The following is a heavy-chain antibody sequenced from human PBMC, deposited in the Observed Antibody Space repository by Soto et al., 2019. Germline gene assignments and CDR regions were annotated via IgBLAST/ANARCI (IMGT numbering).Heavy chain of an antibody. CDR3: ARGRYCLTGRCFPNWFDS. CDR1: GDSISTVDYF. V-gene: IGHV4-30-4*01. D-gene: IGHD2-15*01. CDR2: IYKSTTT. Sequence: SETLFLTCSVSGDSISTVDYFWAWIRQPPGQALEYIGYIYKSTTTYYNPSFESRVAISLDTSKSQFSLNVTSVTAADTAVYFCARGRYCLTGRCFPNWFDSWGQGTLVTVSS. J-gene: IGHJ5*01.